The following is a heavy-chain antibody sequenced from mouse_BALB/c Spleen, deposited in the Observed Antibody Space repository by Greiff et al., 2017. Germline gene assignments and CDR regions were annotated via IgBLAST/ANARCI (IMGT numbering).Heavy chain of an antibody. Sequence: QVQLQQPGAELVKPGTSVKLSCKASGYNFTSYWINWVKLRPGQGLEWIGDIYPGSGSTNYNEKFKSKATLTVDTSSSTAYMQLSSLASEDSALYYCARNYDGYYRGTFDYWGQGTTLTVSS. CDR2: IYPGSGST. V-gene: IGHV1-55*01. J-gene: IGHJ2*01. D-gene: IGHD2-3*01. CDR3: ARNYDGYYRGTFDY. CDR1: GYNFTSYW.